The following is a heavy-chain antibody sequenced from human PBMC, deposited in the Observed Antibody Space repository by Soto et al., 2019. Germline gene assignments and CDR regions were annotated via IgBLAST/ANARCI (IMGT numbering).Heavy chain of an antibody. CDR2: ISSSSSYT. J-gene: IGHJ6*02. CDR3: ARDKKPFNWSPSILKSYYYGMDV. Sequence: PGGSLRLSCAASGFTLSDYYMSWIRQAPGKGLEWVSYISSSSSYTNYADSVKGRFTISRDNAKNSLYLQMNSLRAEDTAVYYCARDKKPFNWSPSILKSYYYGMDVWGQGTTVTVSS. CDR1: GFTLSDYY. D-gene: IGHD1-1*01. V-gene: IGHV3-11*06.